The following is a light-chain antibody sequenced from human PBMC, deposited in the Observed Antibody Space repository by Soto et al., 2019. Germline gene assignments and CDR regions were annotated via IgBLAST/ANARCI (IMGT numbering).Light chain of an antibody. J-gene: IGLJ3*02. CDR1: SSDFGDDKY. Sequence: QSALTQPASVSESPGQSITMSCTGSSSDFGDDKYVSWYQQQPGKGPNLLIYGVTKRPSGVSNRFSGSKSGNTASLTISGLQVEDEADYFCGSYTGTSIWVFGGGTKLTVL. V-gene: IGLV2-14*01. CDR3: GSYTGTSIWV. CDR2: GVT.